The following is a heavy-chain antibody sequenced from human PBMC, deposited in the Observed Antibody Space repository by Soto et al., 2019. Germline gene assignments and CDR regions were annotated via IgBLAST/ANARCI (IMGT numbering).Heavy chain of an antibody. V-gene: IGHV3-21*06. D-gene: IGHD6-19*01. CDR2: ISSRSSLI. CDR3: VRERGEYDSGWYIDR. CDR1: GFSFSSHS. Sequence: GGSLRLSCAASGFSFSSHSFNWVRQAPGQGLEWVAYISSRSSLIMYADSVRGRFVISRDNALNSLYLQMNSPRDEDTAIYYFVRERGEYDSGWYIDRWGQGTPVTVSS. J-gene: IGHJ5*02.